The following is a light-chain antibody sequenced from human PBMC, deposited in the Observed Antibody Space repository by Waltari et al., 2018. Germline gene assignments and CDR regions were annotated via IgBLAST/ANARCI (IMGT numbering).Light chain of an antibody. Sequence: IVLTQSPGTLSLSPGERATLSRRASQTITSLAWYQQTPGQAPRLLIYATSTRATGIPPRFTGSGSGTDFTLTINGLEPDDSAVYYCQQRSGWPLTFGGGTKVEIK. CDR2: ATS. J-gene: IGKJ4*01. CDR1: QTITS. V-gene: IGKV3-11*01. CDR3: QQRSGWPLT.